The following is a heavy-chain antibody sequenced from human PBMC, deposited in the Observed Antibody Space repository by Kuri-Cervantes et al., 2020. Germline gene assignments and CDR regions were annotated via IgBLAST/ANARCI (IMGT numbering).Heavy chain of an antibody. D-gene: IGHD2-2*01. Sequence: GSLRLSCTVSGGSISSSSYYWGWIRQPPGKGLEWIGSIYYSGSTYYNPSLKSRVTISVDTSKNQFSLKLSSVTAADAAVYYCARDWVVRSVGFDYWGQGTLVTVSS. CDR1: GGSISSSSYY. J-gene: IGHJ4*02. CDR2: IYYSGST. CDR3: ARDWVVRSVGFDY. V-gene: IGHV4-39*07.